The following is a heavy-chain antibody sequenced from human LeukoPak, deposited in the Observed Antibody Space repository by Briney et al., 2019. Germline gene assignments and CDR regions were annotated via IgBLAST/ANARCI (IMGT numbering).Heavy chain of an antibody. V-gene: IGHV4-59*08. CDR1: GGSFSGYY. J-gene: IGHJ4*02. Sequence: PSETLSLTCAVYGGSFSGYYWSWIRQPPGKGLEWIGYIYYSGSTNYNPSLKSRVTISVDTSKNQFSLKLSSVTAADTAVYYCARRVGATRSFDYWGQGTLVTVSS. D-gene: IGHD1-26*01. CDR2: IYYSGST. CDR3: ARRVGATRSFDY.